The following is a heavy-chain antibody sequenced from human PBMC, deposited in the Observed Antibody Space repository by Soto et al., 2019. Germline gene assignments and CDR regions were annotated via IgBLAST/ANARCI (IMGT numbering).Heavy chain of an antibody. J-gene: IGHJ4*02. V-gene: IGHV3-23*01. CDR3: ARVVKGVGGVISCFDY. CDR1: GFTFNSYA. D-gene: IGHD3-10*01. Sequence: EVQLLESGGNLVQPGGSLRLSCAASGFTFNSYAMSWVRQSPGEALEWVSTLSGPGVNTYYADPVKGRFTISRDNSKNTLYLQMDSLRVEDTATYYCARVVKGVGGVISCFDYWGQGTLVTVSS. CDR2: LSGPGVNT.